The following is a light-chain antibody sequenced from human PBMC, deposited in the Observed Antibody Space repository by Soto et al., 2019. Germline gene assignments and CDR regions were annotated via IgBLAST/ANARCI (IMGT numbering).Light chain of an antibody. CDR1: QSVSNN. CDR3: QQYHHWPPIT. V-gene: IGKV3D-15*01. CDR2: GAS. Sequence: EILMTQSPATLSVSPGDSATLSCRASQSVSNNYLAWYQQKPGQAPRLLIYGASNRATGIPARFSGSGSGTEFTLTISSLQSEDFAVYYCQQYHHWPPITFGQGTRLEIK. J-gene: IGKJ5*01.